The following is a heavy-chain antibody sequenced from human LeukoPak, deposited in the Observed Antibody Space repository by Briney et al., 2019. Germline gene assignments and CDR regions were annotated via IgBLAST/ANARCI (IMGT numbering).Heavy chain of an antibody. V-gene: IGHV3-21*01. J-gene: IGHJ6*02. Sequence: GGSLRLSCAASGFTFSSYSMNWVRQAPGKGLEWVSSISGSNSYIYYADSVKGRFTISRDNAKNSLYLQMNSLRAEDMAVYHCARGIVVVVAATGGMDVWGQGTTVTVSS. CDR1: GFTFSSYS. D-gene: IGHD2-15*01. CDR3: ARGIVVVVAATGGMDV. CDR2: ISGSNSYI.